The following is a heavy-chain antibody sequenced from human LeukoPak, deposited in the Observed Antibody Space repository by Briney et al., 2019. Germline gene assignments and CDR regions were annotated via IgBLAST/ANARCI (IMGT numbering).Heavy chain of an antibody. CDR2: IYRSGST. Sequence: SETLSLTCTASGYSISSGYYLGWIRQPPGKGLEWIGRIYRSGSTYYNPSLKSRVTISVDTSKNQFSLKLSSVSAADTAVYYCARRGNYDSSSFDYWGQGTLVTVSS. J-gene: IGHJ4*02. V-gene: IGHV4-38-2*02. CDR1: GYSISSGYY. D-gene: IGHD3-22*01. CDR3: ARRGNYDSSSFDY.